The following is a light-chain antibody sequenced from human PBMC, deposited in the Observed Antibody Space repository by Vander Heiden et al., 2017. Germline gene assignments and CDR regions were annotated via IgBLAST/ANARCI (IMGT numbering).Light chain of an antibody. J-gene: IGKJ2*01. CDR2: DAS. Sequence: DIQMTPSPSSLPASVGDRVTITCQASQDISSHLNWYQQKPGKAPNLLIYDASNLETGVPSRFSGSGSGTHFTFTIGSLQPEDFATYFCQQYDNLPYTFGQGTKLDIK. CDR1: QDISSH. V-gene: IGKV1-33*01. CDR3: QQYDNLPYT.